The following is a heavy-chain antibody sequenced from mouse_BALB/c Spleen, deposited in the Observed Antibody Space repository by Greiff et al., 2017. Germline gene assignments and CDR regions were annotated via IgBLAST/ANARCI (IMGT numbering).Heavy chain of an antibody. CDR1: GFSITSGYI. J-gene: IGHJ3*01. Sequence: EVQLQQSGPDLVKPSQSLSLTCTVTGFSITSGYIWYFIRQSPGNQLEWRCYIHYSGSTNSNPSLTRRISITRDTSKTQFFLQLNTVTTEDTATYYCAYGNYEWFAYWGQGTLVTVSA. CDR2: IHYSGST. V-gene: IGHV3-1*02. D-gene: IGHD2-1*01. CDR3: AYGNYEWFAY.